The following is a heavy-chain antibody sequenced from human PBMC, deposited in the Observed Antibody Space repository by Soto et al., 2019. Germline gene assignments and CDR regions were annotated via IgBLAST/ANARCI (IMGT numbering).Heavy chain of an antibody. CDR3: VRDNYGMDV. Sequence: PGGSLRLSCSISGFIIRNDAMHLVLQAPGMGLEYLAVSHGGDGQTTNYFADSVKGRFTVTRDNSKSMLFLQMTSLKTEDTAVYYCVRDNYGMDVWGQGTTVTFSS. J-gene: IGHJ6*02. CDR1: GFIIRNDA. CDR2: GGDGQTT. V-gene: IGHV3-64D*06.